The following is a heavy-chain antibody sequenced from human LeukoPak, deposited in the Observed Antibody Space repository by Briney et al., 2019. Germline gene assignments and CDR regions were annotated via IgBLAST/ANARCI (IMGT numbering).Heavy chain of an antibody. CDR1: SGSISTSNYY. CDR2: IYTSGST. Sequence: SETLSLTCTVSSGSISTSNYYWSWIRQPAGKGLEWIGRIYTSGSTNYNPSLKSRVTISVDTSKNQFSLKLSSVTAADTAVYYCARDALQGPAPPREKGIAWFDPWGQGTLVTVSS. V-gene: IGHV4-61*02. D-gene: IGHD6-13*01. CDR3: ARDALQGPAPPREKGIAWFDP. J-gene: IGHJ5*02.